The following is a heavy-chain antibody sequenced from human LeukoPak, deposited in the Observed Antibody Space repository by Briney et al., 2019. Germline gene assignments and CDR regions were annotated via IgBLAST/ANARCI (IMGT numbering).Heavy chain of an antibody. Sequence: SETLSLTCTVSGGSISSYYWSWIRQPPGKGLEGIGYIYYSGSTNYNPSLKSRVTISVDTSKNQFSLKLSSVTAADTAVYYCARENDYYDSSGYYDYWGQGTLVTVSS. D-gene: IGHD3-22*01. CDR1: GGSISSYY. V-gene: IGHV4-59*01. CDR2: IYYSGST. CDR3: ARENDYYDSSGYYDY. J-gene: IGHJ4*02.